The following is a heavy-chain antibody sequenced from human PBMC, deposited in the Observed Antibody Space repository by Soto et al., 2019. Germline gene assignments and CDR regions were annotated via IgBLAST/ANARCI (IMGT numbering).Heavy chain of an antibody. J-gene: IGHJ6*02. D-gene: IGHD1-1*01. CDR3: ARGTTTSAFSAMDV. CDR1: GFTFSNNA. Sequence: QVQLVESGGGVVQPGRSLRLCCAASGFTFSNNAMDWVRQAPGKGLEWVAVISYDGSNKYIAESVKGRFTISRDNSKNTLFLQMNSLRAEDTAVYYCARGTTTSAFSAMDVWGQGTTVTVSS. V-gene: IGHV3-30-3*01. CDR2: ISYDGSNK.